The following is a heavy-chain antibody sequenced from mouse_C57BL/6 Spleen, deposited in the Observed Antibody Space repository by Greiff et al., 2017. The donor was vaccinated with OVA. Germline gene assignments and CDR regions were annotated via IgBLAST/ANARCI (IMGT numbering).Heavy chain of an antibody. CDR1: GYTFTSYW. V-gene: IGHV1-55*01. J-gene: IGHJ2*01. Sequence: VQVVESGAELVKPGASVKMSCKASGYTFTSYWITWVKQRPGKGLEWIGDIYPGSGSTNYNEKFKSKATLTVDTSSSTAYMQLSSLTSEDSAVYYCARRTAQATGDYWGQGTTLTVSS. CDR2: IYPGSGST. CDR3: ARRTAQATGDY. D-gene: IGHD3-2*02.